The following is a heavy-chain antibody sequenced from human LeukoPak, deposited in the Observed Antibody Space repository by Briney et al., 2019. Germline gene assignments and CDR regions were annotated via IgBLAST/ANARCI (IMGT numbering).Heavy chain of an antibody. V-gene: IGHV3-33*01. D-gene: IGHD3-3*01. CDR2: IWYDGSNK. Sequence: GGSLRLSCAASGFTFSSYGMHWVRQAPGKGLEWVAVIWYDGSNKSVKGRFTISRDNSKNTLDLQMNSLRAEDTAVYYRARDRSYDFWSGYSTPDYWGQGTLVTVSS. J-gene: IGHJ4*02. CDR3: ARDRSYDFWSGYSTPDY. CDR1: GFTFSSYG.